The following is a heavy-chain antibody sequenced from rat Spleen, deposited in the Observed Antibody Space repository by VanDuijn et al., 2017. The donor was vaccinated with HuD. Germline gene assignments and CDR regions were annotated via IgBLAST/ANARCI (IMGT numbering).Heavy chain of an antibody. CDR2: IWGKGNT. Sequence: QVQLKESGPGLVQPSQTLSLTCTVSGFSLSNYGVIWVRQPPGKGLEWMGVIWGKGNTNYNSALKSRLSISRDTSKSQIYLKMNSLQPEDPATYFCARADVAGLSTDGIWGQGVMVTVSS. J-gene: IGHJ2*01. CDR1: GFSLSNYG. CDR3: ARADVAGLSTDGI. V-gene: IGHV2-13*01. D-gene: IGHD1-2*01.